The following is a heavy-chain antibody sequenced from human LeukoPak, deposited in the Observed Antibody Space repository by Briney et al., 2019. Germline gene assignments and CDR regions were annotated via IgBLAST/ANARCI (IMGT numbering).Heavy chain of an antibody. D-gene: IGHD2/OR15-2a*01. CDR1: GYSISSGYY. V-gene: IGHV4-38-2*02. CDR3: ARDSPAILVWYFDL. Sequence: SETLSLTCTVSGYSISSGYYWGWIRQPPGKGLEWIGSIYHSGSTYYNPSLKSRVTISVDTSKNQFSLKLSSVTAADTAVYYCARDSPAILVWYFDLWGRGTLVTVSS. CDR2: IYHSGST. J-gene: IGHJ2*01.